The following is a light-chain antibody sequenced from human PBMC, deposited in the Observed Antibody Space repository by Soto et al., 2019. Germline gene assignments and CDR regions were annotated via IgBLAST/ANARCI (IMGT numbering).Light chain of an antibody. CDR3: QQYGSSPPYT. V-gene: IGKV3-20*01. J-gene: IGKJ2*01. Sequence: DMVLTQSPGTLSLSPGERATLSCRASRGLASSYLGWYQQKPGQPPRLLLYAASKRATGIPDRFSGSGSGTDFTLTINRLEPEDSAAYYCQQYGSSPPYTFGQGTKVEI. CDR1: RGLASSY. CDR2: AAS.